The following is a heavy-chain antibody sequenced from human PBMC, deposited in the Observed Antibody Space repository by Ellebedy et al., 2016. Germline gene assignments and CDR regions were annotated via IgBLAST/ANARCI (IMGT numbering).Heavy chain of an antibody. Sequence: ASVKVSXXASGYTFTSYYMHWVRQAPGQGLEWMGIINPSGGSTTYAQKFQGRVTMTRDTSTTTVYMELSSLRSEDTAVYYCARDLVYCTSTSCPFQHWGQGTLVTVSS. CDR1: GYTFTSYY. J-gene: IGHJ1*01. CDR3: ARDLVYCTSTSCPFQH. CDR2: INPSGGST. D-gene: IGHD2-2*01. V-gene: IGHV1-46*01.